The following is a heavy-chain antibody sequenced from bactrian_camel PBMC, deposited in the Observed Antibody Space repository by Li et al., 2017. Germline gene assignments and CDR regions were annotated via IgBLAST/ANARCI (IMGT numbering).Heavy chain of an antibody. CDR3: ATKTTRRPPQWCSRGGLYCYTD. D-gene: IGHD2*01. CDR2: IESEGTT. CDR1: GQTFSRYC. V-gene: IGHV3S55*01. J-gene: IGHJ4*01. Sequence: VQLVESGGGSVQAGGSLRLSCAISGQTFSRYCMAWFRQAPGKEREGVAAIESEGTTTYADSVKGRFTISRDNAKNTLYLQMNYLKPEDTAEYFCATKTTRRPPQWCSRGGLYCYTDWGRGTQVTVS.